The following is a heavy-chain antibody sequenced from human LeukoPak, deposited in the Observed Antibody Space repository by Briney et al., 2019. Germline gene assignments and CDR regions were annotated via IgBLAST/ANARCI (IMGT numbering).Heavy chain of an antibody. CDR1: GYTFTRYY. CDR2: INPSGGST. CDR3: ARQYDGSGSYYLGY. V-gene: IGHV1-46*01. D-gene: IGHD3-10*01. J-gene: IGHJ1*01. Sequence: ASVSVSCLASGYTFTRYYIHWVRQAPGHGLEWMGIINPSGGSTSYAQKFKGRVTMTRDTSTSTVYMELSSLRSEDTAVYYCARQYDGSGSYYLGYWGQGTLVTVSS.